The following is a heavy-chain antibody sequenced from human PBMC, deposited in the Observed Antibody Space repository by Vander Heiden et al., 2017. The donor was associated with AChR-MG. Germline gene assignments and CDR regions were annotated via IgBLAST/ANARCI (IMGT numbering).Heavy chain of an antibody. CDR1: GDSIYSNSYS. J-gene: IGHJ4*02. Sequence: QLQLQESGPGLVKPSETLSLTCTVPGDSIYSNSYSRGWIRQPPGKGLEWIGSIYYSGSTYYNPSLKSRVTISVDTSRNQFSLDLSSVTATDTAVYYCARRDGSAGGRAYWGQGTLVTVSS. CDR3: ARRDGSAGGRAY. V-gene: IGHV4-39*01. CDR2: IYYSGST. D-gene: IGHD6-13*01.